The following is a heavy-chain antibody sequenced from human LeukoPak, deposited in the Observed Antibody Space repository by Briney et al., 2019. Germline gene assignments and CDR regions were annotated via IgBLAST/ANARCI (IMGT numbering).Heavy chain of an antibody. V-gene: IGHV1-2*02. D-gene: IGHD6-13*01. CDR3: ARDRRLKQPRNWFDP. CDR1: GYTFTGYY. J-gene: IGHJ5*02. Sequence: GASVKVSCKASGYTFTGYYMHWVRQAPGQGLEWMGWINPNSGGTNYAQKFQGRVTMTRDTSISTAYMELSRLRSDDTAVYYCARDRRLKQPRNWFDPWGQGTLVTVSS. CDR2: INPNSGGT.